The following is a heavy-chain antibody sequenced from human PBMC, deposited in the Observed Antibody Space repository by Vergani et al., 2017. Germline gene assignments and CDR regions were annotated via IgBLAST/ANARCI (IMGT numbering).Heavy chain of an antibody. V-gene: IGHV4-59*12. CDR3: ARDLLV. CDR2: IYYSGST. CDR1: GGSISSYY. J-gene: IGHJ3*01. Sequence: QVQLQESGPGLVKPSETLSLTCTVSGGSISSYYWSWIRQPPGKGLEWIGYIYYSGSTYYNPSLKSRVTISVDTSKNQFSLKLSSVTAADTAVYYCARDLLVWGQGTMVTVSS.